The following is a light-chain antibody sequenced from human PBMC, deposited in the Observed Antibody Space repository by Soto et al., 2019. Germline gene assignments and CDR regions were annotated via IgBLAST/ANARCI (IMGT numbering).Light chain of an antibody. J-gene: IGKJ1*01. CDR1: QSVSSN. V-gene: IGKV3-15*01. CDR2: GAS. CDR3: HQYTNSAWWT. Sequence: MMMARFRSAMSWSPEESCTLSCMASQSVSSNLAWYQQKPGQAPRLLIYGASTRATGIPARFSGSGSGTEFTLTIIRLQPSDFAAYYFHQYTNSAWWTFGQGTKVDIK.